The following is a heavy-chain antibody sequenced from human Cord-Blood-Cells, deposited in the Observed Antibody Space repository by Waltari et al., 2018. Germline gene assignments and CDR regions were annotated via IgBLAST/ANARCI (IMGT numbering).Heavy chain of an antibody. V-gene: IGHV4-38-2*02. CDR3: ARDDSSSYAFDI. D-gene: IGHD6-6*01. Sequence: QVQLQESGPGLVKPSETLSLTCPVPGYALSSGYYWGWTRQPPGKGLEWLGSIYHSGSTYYNPSLKSRVTISVDTSKNQFSLKLSSVTAADTAVYYCARDDSSSYAFDIWGQGTMVTVSS. CDR2: IYHSGST. J-gene: IGHJ3*02. CDR1: GYALSSGYY.